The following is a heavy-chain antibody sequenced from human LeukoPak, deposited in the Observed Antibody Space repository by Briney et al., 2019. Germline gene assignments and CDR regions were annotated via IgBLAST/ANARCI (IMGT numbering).Heavy chain of an antibody. CDR1: GYKFNACW. Sequence: GESLKISCKASGYKFNACWISWVRQMPGKGLEWMGIIYPDDSDTRYNPSFQGQVTISADKSVSLAYLQWSSLKASDTAMYYCTGSNITSYYDSRGYDAFDVWGQGTIVIVSS. CDR2: IYPDDSDT. V-gene: IGHV5-51*01. J-gene: IGHJ3*01. D-gene: IGHD3-22*01. CDR3: TGSNITSYYDSRGYDAFDV.